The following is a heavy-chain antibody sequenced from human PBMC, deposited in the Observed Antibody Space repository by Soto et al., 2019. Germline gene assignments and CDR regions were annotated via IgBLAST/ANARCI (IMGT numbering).Heavy chain of an antibody. CDR3: ARARGYCSSTSCTPLGGMDV. CDR2: IIPIFGTA. V-gene: IGHV1-69*06. D-gene: IGHD2-2*01. J-gene: IGHJ6*02. CDR1: GGTFSSYA. Sequence: SVKVSCKASGGTFSSYAISWVRQAPGQGLEWMGGIIPIFGTANYAQKFQGRVTITADKSTSTAYMELSSRRSEDTAVYYCARARGYCSSTSCTPLGGMDVWGQGTTVTVCS.